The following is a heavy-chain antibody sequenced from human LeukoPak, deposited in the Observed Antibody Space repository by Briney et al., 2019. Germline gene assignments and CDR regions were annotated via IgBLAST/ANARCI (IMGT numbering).Heavy chain of an antibody. CDR1: GFTVSSNY. Sequence: GGSLRLSCAASGFTVSSNYMSWVRQAPGKGLEWVSVIYSGGSTYYADSVKDRFTISRDNAKNSLYLQMNSLRAEDTAVYYCARGGNYDSSGYDGYWGQGTLVTVSS. V-gene: IGHV3-53*01. D-gene: IGHD3-22*01. CDR3: ARGGNYDSSGYDGY. CDR2: IYSGGST. J-gene: IGHJ4*02.